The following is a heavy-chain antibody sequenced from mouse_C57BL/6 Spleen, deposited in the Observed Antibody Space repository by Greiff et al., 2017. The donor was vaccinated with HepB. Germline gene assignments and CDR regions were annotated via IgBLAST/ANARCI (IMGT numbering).Heavy chain of an antibody. CDR1: GYTFTSYW. Sequence: VQLQQPGAELVRPGSSVKLSCKASGYTFTSYWMHWVKQRPIQGLEWIGNIDPSDSETHYNQKFKDKATLTVDKSSSTAYMQLSSLTSEDSAVYYCARREEDGYYFDYWGQGTTLTVSS. D-gene: IGHD2-3*01. V-gene: IGHV1-52*01. J-gene: IGHJ2*01. CDR3: ARREEDGYYFDY. CDR2: IDPSDSET.